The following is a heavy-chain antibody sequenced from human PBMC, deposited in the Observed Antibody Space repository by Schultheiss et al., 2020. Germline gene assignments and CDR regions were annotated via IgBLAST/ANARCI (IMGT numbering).Heavy chain of an antibody. V-gene: IGHV1-69*04. CDR3: AADYYDSSGYYPR. J-gene: IGHJ4*02. Sequence: SVKVSCKASGYTFTSYDINWVRQATGQGLEWMGRIIPILGIANYAQKFQGRVTITRDMSTSTAYMELSSLRSEDTAVYYCAADYYDSSGYYPRWGQGTLVTVSS. D-gene: IGHD3-22*01. CDR2: IIPILGIA. CDR1: GYTFTSYD.